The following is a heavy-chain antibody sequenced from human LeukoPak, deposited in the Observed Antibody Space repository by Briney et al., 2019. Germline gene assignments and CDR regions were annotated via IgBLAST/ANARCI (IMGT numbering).Heavy chain of an antibody. V-gene: IGHV4-34*01. CDR1: GGSLSGYY. D-gene: IGHD3-16*02. Sequence: PSETLSLTCAVYGGSLSGYYWSWIRQPPGKGLEWIGEINHSGSTNYNPSLKSRVTISVDTSKNQFSLKLSSVTAADTAVYYCARISRGSYRQWDYWGQGTLVTVSS. CDR3: ARISRGSYRQWDY. J-gene: IGHJ4*02. CDR2: INHSGST.